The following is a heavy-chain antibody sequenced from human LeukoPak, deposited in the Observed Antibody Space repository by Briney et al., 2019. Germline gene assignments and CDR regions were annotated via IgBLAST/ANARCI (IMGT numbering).Heavy chain of an antibody. CDR1: GGSISSSSYY. V-gene: IGHV4-39*07. D-gene: IGHD1-26*01. Sequence: SVTLSLTCTVSGGSISSSSYYWRWIRQPPGKRLEWIGSIYYSGCTYYNPSLKSRVTISVDTSKNLFSLKLISVTAADTAVYYCARFLRGATNALEIWGQGTMVTDSS. CDR2: IYYSGCT. J-gene: IGHJ3*02. CDR3: ARFLRGATNALEI.